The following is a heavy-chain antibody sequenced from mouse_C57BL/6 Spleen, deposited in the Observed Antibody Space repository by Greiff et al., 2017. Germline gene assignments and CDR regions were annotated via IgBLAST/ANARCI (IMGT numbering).Heavy chain of an antibody. V-gene: IGHV5-17*01. D-gene: IGHD1-1*01. J-gene: IGHJ1*03. Sequence: EVKLVESGGGLVKPGGSLKLSCAASGFTFSDYGMHWVRQAPEKGLEWVAYISSGSSTIYYADTVKGRFTISRDNAKNTLFLQMTSLRSEDTAMYYCARSQNRYYYGSGYFDVWGTGTTVTVSS. CDR2: ISSGSSTI. CDR3: ARSQNRYYYGSGYFDV. CDR1: GFTFSDYG.